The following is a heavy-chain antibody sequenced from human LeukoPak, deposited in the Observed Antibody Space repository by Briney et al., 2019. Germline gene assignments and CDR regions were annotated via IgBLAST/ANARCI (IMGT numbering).Heavy chain of an antibody. CDR3: SGSYLYSYYYMDV. V-gene: IGHV4-59*01. CDR1: GGSISSYY. Sequence: PSETLSLTCTVSGGSISSYYWSWIRQPPGKGLEWIGYFYYSGSTNYNPSLKSRVTISVDTSKNQFSLKLSSVTAADTAVYYCSGSYLYSYYYMDVWGKGTTVTISS. J-gene: IGHJ6*03. CDR2: FYYSGST. D-gene: IGHD1-26*01.